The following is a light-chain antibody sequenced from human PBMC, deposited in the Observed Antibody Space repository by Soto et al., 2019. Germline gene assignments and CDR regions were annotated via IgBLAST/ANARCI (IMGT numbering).Light chain of an antibody. CDR1: SSDVGGYNY. CDR3: SSYTSSSTYV. Sequence: QSLRTQPASVSGSPVQSITISCTGTSSDVGGYNYVSWYQQHPGKAPKLMIYDVSNRPSGVSNRLSGSKSGNTASLTISGLQAEDEADYYCSSYTSSSTYVFGTGTKVTVL. V-gene: IGLV2-14*01. CDR2: DVS. J-gene: IGLJ1*01.